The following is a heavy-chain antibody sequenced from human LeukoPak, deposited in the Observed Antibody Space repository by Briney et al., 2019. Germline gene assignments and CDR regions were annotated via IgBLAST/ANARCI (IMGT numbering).Heavy chain of an antibody. D-gene: IGHD1-26*01. Sequence: GASVKVSCKASGYTFTGYYMHWVRQAPGQGLEWMGWISAYSGNTNYAQNLQGRVTMTTDTSTSTAYMELRSLRSDDTAVYYCARGSTIPDSWGQGTLVTVSS. CDR1: GYTFTGYY. J-gene: IGHJ4*02. CDR2: ISAYSGNT. CDR3: ARGSTIPDS. V-gene: IGHV1-18*04.